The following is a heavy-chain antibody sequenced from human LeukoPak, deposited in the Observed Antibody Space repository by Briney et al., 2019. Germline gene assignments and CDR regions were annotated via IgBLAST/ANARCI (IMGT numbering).Heavy chain of an antibody. CDR3: ARTLYIAAAPGGLDY. CDR1: GYTFTGHY. D-gene: IGHD6-13*01. Sequence: ASVKVSCKGSGYTFTGHYMHWVRQAPGQGLAWMGWINPKNAATNYAQKFQGRVTMTRDTSSVTVYMELSSLSSDDTAVYYCARTLYIAAAPGGLDYWGQGTLVTVSS. V-gene: IGHV1-2*02. CDR2: INPKNAAT. J-gene: IGHJ4*02.